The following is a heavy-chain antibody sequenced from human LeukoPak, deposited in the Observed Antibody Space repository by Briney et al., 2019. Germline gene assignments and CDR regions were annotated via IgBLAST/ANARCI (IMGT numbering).Heavy chain of an antibody. D-gene: IGHD5-12*01. J-gene: IGHJ6*03. CDR2: ISWDGGST. V-gene: IGHV3-43D*03. Sequence: PGGSLRLSCAASGFTFDDYAMHWVRQAPGKGLEWVSLISWDGGSTYYADSVKGRFTISRDNAKNSLYLQMNSLRAEDTAVYYCAREEGGGYDPSMSLYYYYYMDVWGKGTTVTVSS. CDR3: AREEGGGYDPSMSLYYYYYMDV. CDR1: GFTFDDYA.